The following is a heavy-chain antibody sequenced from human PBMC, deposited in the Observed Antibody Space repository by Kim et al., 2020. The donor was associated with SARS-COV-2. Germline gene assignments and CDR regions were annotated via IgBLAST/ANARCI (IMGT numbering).Heavy chain of an antibody. V-gene: IGHV1-69*13. CDR1: GGTFSSYA. CDR2: IIPIFGTA. Sequence: SVKVSCKASGGTFSSYAISWVRQAPGQGLEWMGGIIPIFGTANYAQKFQGRVTITADESTSTAYMELSSLRSEDTAVYYCARDLHNYKKYYYYGMDVWGQGTTVTVSS. D-gene: IGHD4-4*01. J-gene: IGHJ6*02. CDR3: ARDLHNYKKYYYYGMDV.